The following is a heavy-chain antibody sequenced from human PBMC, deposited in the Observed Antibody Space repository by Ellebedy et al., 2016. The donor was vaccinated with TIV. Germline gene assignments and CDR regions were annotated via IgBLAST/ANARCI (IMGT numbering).Heavy chain of an antibody. CDR2: ISTSSSNI. D-gene: IGHD3-3*01. CDR1: GFTFSDHY. J-gene: IGHJ3*02. CDR3: ARDQNYYDGSTYYDVLDI. Sequence: GESLKISXAASGFTFSDHYMNWVRQAPGKGLEWISYISTSSSNIYYADSVRGRFTISRDNAKNSMYLQMDSLRGEDTAVYYCARDQNYYDGSTYYDVLDIWGQGTLVTVSS. V-gene: IGHV3-11*04.